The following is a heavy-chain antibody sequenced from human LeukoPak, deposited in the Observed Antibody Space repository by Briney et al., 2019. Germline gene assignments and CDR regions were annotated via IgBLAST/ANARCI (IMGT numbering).Heavy chain of an antibody. V-gene: IGHV3-30*18. CDR1: GFTFSSYG. D-gene: IGHD6-13*01. CDR3: AKDRSSSPDY. J-gene: IGHJ4*02. Sequence: GGSLRLSCAASGFTFSSYGMHWVRQAPGKGLEWVAVISYDGSNKYYADSVKGRFTISRDNSKNTLYLQMNSLRAEDTAVCYCAKDRSSSPDYWGQGTLVTVSS. CDR2: ISYDGSNK.